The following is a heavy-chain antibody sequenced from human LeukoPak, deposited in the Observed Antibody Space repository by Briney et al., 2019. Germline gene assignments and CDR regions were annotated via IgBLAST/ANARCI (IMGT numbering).Heavy chain of an antibody. CDR3: ARGPATWTSFDY. D-gene: IGHD3/OR15-3a*01. CDR2: ISSDGSDK. J-gene: IGHJ4*02. V-gene: IGHV3-30-3*01. CDR1: GFTFSSYP. Sequence: GGSLRLSCAASGFTFSSYPIHWVRQAPGKGLDWVALISSDGSDKKYADSVKGRFTISRDNSKNTLYLQMHSLRVEDTAVYYCARGPATWTSFDYWGQGTLVTVSS.